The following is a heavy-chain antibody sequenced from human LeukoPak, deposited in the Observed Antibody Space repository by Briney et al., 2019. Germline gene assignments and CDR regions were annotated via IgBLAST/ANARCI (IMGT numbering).Heavy chain of an antibody. CDR2: INHSGST. D-gene: IGHD3-10*01. CDR3: ARPAGGSGRRLNWFDP. J-gene: IGHJ5*02. V-gene: IGHV4-34*01. Sequence: SETLSLTCAVYGGSFSGYYWSWIRQPPGKGLEWIGEINHSGSTNYNPSLKIRVTISVDTSKNQFSLKLSSVTAADTAVYYCARPAGGSGRRLNWFDPWGQGTLVTVSS. CDR1: GGSFSGYY.